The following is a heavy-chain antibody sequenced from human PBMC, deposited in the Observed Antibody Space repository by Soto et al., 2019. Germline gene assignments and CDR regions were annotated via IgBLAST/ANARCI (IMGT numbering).Heavy chain of an antibody. CDR2: IYPGDSDT. Sequence: PEESLKISCKGSGYSFTSYGIGWVRQMPGKGLEWMGIIYPGDSDTRYSPSFQGQVTISADKSISTAYLQWSSLKASDTAMYYCARRDLYSGYDRSEYFDYWGQGTLVTVSS. CDR3: ARRDLYSGYDRSEYFDY. J-gene: IGHJ4*02. V-gene: IGHV5-51*01. CDR1: GYSFTSYG. D-gene: IGHD5-12*01.